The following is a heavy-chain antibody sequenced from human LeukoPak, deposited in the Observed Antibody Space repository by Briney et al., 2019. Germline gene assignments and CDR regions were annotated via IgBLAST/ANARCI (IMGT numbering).Heavy chain of an antibody. J-gene: IGHJ4*02. CDR1: GGSVTNYY. CDR2: ISYSRST. CDR3: ARRVGYCGGDNCYESDS. Sequence: SESLSLTCTVSGGSVTNYYWSWIRQPPGKGLEWIGLISYSRSTNYSPPLRSRVTISVDNPKSQFSLEIRSVTAADTAVYYCARRVGYCGGDNCYESDSWGQGTLVTVSS. V-gene: IGHV4-59*08. D-gene: IGHD2-15*01.